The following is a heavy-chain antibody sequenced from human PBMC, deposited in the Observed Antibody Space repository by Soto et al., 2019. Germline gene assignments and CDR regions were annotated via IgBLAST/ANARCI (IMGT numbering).Heavy chain of an antibody. V-gene: IGHV3-23*01. CDR3: AKQRAGFGSGSDTYYFDY. Sequence: EVQLLESGGGLVQPGGSLRXXXXXXGFTFSSNAMSWVRQAPGKGLEWVSAISGSGGTTYYADSVKGRFAVSRDNSNNTLYLQMNSLRAEDTAVYYCAKQRAGFGSGSDTYYFDYWGQGTLVTVSS. CDR1: GFTFSSNA. D-gene: IGHD3-10*01. CDR2: ISGSGGTT. J-gene: IGHJ4*02.